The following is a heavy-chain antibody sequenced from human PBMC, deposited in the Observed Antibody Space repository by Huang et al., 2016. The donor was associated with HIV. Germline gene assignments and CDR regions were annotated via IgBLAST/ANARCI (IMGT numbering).Heavy chain of an antibody. D-gene: IGHD6-19*01. J-gene: IGHJ1*01. CDR1: GFIFSNYG. CDR3: ALKGDSSGWEYFRH. Sequence: QVQLVESGGGVVQPGRSLRLSCSASGFIFSNYGMHWVRQATGKGLKWVEIRSYDGSNKYYKDSVKGRFSISRDNSKNTLYLQMNSLRAEDTAVYYCALKGDSSGWEYFRHWGQGTLVTVSS. V-gene: IGHV3-30*03. CDR2: RSYDGSNK.